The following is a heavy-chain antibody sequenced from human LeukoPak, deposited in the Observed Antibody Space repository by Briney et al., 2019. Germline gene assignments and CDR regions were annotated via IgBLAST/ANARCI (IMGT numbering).Heavy chain of an antibody. D-gene: IGHD6-13*01. J-gene: IGHJ4*02. CDR3: AKLSSSWYVDY. V-gene: IGHV4-59*12. CDR2: IHYSGST. CDR1: GGSISSYY. Sequence: SETLSLTCTVSGGSISSYYWSWIRQPPEKGPEWIGYIHYSGSTSYNPSLKSRVTISVDTSKNQFSLKLSSVTAADTAVYYCAKLSSSWYVDYWGQGTLVTVSS.